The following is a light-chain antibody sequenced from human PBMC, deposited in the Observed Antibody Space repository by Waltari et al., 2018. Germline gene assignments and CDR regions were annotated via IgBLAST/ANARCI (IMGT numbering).Light chain of an antibody. V-gene: IGLV2-14*03. CDR3: SSYISSSTLEL. J-gene: IGLJ2*01. Sequence: QSALTQPASVSGSPGQSIPISCTGTRSDVGGFNYVSWYQQHPGKTPKLMIYDVSNRPSGVSNRFSGSKSVNTASLTSSGLQAEDEADYYCSSYISSSTLELFGGGTSLTVL. CDR1: RSDVGGFNY. CDR2: DVS.